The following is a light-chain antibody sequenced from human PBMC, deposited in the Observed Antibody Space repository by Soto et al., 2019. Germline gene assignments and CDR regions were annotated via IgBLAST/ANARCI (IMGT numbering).Light chain of an antibody. CDR3: QQYGSLGT. CDR1: QSVSNNY. CDR2: GAS. J-gene: IGKJ1*01. V-gene: IGKV3-20*01. Sequence: DIVLTQSPGTLSLSPGERATLSCRASQSVSNNYLACYQQKPGQAPRLLIYGASNRATGIPDRFSGSGSGTDFTLTISRLEPEDFAVYYCQQYGSLGTFGQGTKVEIK.